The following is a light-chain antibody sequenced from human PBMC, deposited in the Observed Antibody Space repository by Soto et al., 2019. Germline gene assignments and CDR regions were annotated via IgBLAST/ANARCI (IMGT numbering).Light chain of an antibody. CDR1: SSDVGRYNY. V-gene: IGLV2-14*03. CDR3: GSFTSSSTYV. J-gene: IGLJ1*01. Sequence: QSALAQPASVSGSPGQSITISCTGTSSDVGRYNYVSWYQQHPGKAPKLTIYDVSSPPSGGSSRFSGSKSGNTASLTISGLQAEDEADYYCGSFTSSSTYVFGTGTKLTVL. CDR2: DVS.